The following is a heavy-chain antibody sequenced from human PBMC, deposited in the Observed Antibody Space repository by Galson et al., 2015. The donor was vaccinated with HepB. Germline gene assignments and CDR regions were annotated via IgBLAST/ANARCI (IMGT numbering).Heavy chain of an antibody. V-gene: IGHV3-30-3*01. J-gene: IGHJ4*02. D-gene: IGHD4-17*01. CDR1: GAIFSREA. CDR3: ARDGTTTVTPCCFDY. Sequence: APRLSHRVSGAIFSREAKHCVRQAPGKGLEWVAIISHDGTNKYYADSVKGRFTISRDNSKNTLYLQMNSLRAEDTAVYYCARDGTTTVTPCCFDYWGQGTLVTVSS. CDR2: ISHDGTNK.